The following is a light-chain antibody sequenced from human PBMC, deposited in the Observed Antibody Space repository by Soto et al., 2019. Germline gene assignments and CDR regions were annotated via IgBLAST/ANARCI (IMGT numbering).Light chain of an antibody. Sequence: QSVLTQPPSVSEAPRQRVTISCSGSSSNIGNNAVNWYQQLPGKAPKLIIYEVRNRPSGVSNRLSGSKSGNTASLTISGLQADDEADYYCCSYTSSSIRVFGGGTKVTVL. CDR1: SSNIGNNA. V-gene: IGLV1-36*01. J-gene: IGLJ3*02. CDR2: EVR. CDR3: CSYTSSSIRV.